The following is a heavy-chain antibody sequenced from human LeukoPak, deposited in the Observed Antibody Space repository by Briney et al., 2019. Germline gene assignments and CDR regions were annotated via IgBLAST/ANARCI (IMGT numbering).Heavy chain of an antibody. D-gene: IGHD3-3*01. V-gene: IGHV4-4*07. J-gene: IGHJ5*02. CDR2: IYTSGST. Sequence: PSETLSLTCTVSGGSITSYYWSWIRQSPGKGLEWIGRIYTSGSTNYNPSLKSRVTMSVDTSKNQFSLKLSSVTAADTAVYYCARVDFWSGYYLWGQGTLVTVSS. CDR1: GGSITSYY. CDR3: ARVDFWSGYYL.